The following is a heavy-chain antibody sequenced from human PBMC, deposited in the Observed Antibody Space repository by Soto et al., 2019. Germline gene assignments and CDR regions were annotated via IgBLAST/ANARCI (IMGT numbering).Heavy chain of an antibody. J-gene: IGHJ4*02. CDR1: GYTFSSYH. V-gene: IGHV1-18*01. CDR2: ISAYNGNT. Sequence: QIQLVQSGAEVKKPGASVKVSCKASGYTFSSYHITWVRQAPGQGLEWMGWISAYNGNTNYAQNLQGRVTMTTDPPTSTAYIELRSLRSDDTAVYYCARDLPPVDYWGQGTLVTVSS. CDR3: ARDLPPVDY.